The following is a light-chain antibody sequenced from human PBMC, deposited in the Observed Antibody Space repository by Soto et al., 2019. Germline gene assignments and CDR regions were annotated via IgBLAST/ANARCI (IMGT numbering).Light chain of an antibody. J-gene: IGKJ1*01. CDR3: QQYGSSLWT. CDR1: QTVRDNY. V-gene: IGKV3-20*01. CDR2: GAS. Sequence: EIVLTQSPGTPSLSPGERATLSCRASQTVRDNYLAWYQQKPGQAPRLLIYGASSRATGIPDRFSGSGSGTDFTLTISRLEPEDFAVYYCQQYGSSLWTFGQGTKVDIK.